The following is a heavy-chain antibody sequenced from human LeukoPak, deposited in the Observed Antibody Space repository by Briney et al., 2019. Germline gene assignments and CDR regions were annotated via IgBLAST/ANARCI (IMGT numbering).Heavy chain of an antibody. CDR3: AGDRGGHSAHYYYYGMDV. D-gene: IGHD5-24*01. CDR2: ISAYNGNT. V-gene: IGHV1-18*01. Sequence: ASVTVSCKASGYTFTSYGISWVRQAPGQGLEWMGWISAYNGNTNYAQKLQGRVTMTTDTSTSTAYMELRSLRSDDTAVYYCAGDRGGHSAHYYYYGMDVWGQGTTVTVSS. J-gene: IGHJ6*02. CDR1: GYTFTSYG.